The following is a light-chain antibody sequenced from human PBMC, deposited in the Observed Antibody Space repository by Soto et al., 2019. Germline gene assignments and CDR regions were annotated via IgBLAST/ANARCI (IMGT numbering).Light chain of an antibody. CDR2: AAS. Sequence: DIQMTQSPSALSASVGDRVTITCRASQSITNYLNWYQHKPGQAPNLLIYAASTLQAGVPSRFRGSGSGTDFTLTISSLQPEDFATYFCQQSQSSPTTFGVGTKVQIK. CDR1: QSITNY. CDR3: QQSQSSPTT. V-gene: IGKV1-39*01. J-gene: IGKJ4*01.